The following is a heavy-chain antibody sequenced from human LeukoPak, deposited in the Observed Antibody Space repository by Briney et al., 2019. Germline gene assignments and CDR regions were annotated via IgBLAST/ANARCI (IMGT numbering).Heavy chain of an antibody. CDR3: ARVGDWNDLVY. CDR1: GGAISTYY. V-gene: IGHV4-59*01. Sequence: SSETLSLTCTVSGGAISTYYWSWIRQPPGKGPEWIGDISYTVTTKYNPSLKSRVTISVDTSKNQFSLKLSSVTAADTAVYYCARVGDWNDLVYWGQGTLVTVSS. CDR2: ISYTVTT. D-gene: IGHD1-1*01. J-gene: IGHJ4*02.